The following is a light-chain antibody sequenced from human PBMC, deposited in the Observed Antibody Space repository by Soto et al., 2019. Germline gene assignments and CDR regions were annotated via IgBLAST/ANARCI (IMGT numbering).Light chain of an antibody. CDR3: SSYASSSSPYVV. J-gene: IGLJ2*01. CDR2: AVS. V-gene: IGLV2-14*01. Sequence: QSALTQPASVSGSPGQSITISCTGTSSDVGGYNYVSWYQQHPGMAPKLMIYAVSNRPSGVSNRFSGSKSGNTASLTISGLQADDEAHYYCSSYASSSSPYVVFGGGTKLTVL. CDR1: SSDVGGYNY.